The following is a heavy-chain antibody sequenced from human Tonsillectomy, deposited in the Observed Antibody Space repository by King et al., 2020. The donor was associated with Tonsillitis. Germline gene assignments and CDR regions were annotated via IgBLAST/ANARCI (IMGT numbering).Heavy chain of an antibody. CDR3: ARDSGGNSDQDAFDI. CDR2: IWFDGNNT. V-gene: IGHV3-33*08. Sequence: VQLVESGGGVVQPGRSLRLSCAASRFTFSSYGLHWVRQAPGKGLEWVAVIWFDGNNTYYEDSVKGRFTISRDNSKNTLFLQMNSLRVEDTAVYYCARDSGGNSDQDAFDIWGQGTMVTVSS. J-gene: IGHJ3*02. CDR1: RFTFSSYG. D-gene: IGHD4-23*01.